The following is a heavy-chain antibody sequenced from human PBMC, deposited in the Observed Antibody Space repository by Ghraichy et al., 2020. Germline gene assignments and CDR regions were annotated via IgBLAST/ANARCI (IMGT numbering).Heavy chain of an antibody. D-gene: IGHD2-2*01. CDR3: NIGLGSPMP. CDR1: GFAFTNAW. Sequence: GESLNISCATSGFAFTNAWLNWVRQGPGKGLEWVGRIKSKLDGATTDYAAPVKGRFTISRDDSKNTVYLQMNSLKTEDTAVYYCNIGLGSPMPWGQGTLVTVSS. CDR2: IKSKLDGATT. V-gene: IGHV3-15*07. J-gene: IGHJ4*02.